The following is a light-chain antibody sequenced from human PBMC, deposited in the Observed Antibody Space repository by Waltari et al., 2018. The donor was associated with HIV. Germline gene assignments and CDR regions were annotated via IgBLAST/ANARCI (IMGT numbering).Light chain of an antibody. V-gene: IGLV2-14*01. Sequence: QSALTQPASVSGSPGQSITISCPGTSSDIGIYNYVSWYQQHPGKAPKLMIYEVSNRPSGGSNRFSGSKSGNTASLTISGLQAEDEADYYCSSYTSSITVVFGGGTKLTVL. CDR1: SSDIGIYNY. J-gene: IGLJ2*01. CDR3: SSYTSSITVV. CDR2: EVS.